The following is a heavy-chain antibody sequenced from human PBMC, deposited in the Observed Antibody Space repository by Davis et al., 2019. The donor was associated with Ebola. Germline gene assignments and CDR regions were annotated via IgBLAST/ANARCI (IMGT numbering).Heavy chain of an antibody. J-gene: IGHJ4*02. Sequence: GESLKISCAAASGLAFSIHWMTWVRQAPGKGLEWVANIRQDGGETYYADSVKGRFAISRDNAKNSLYLQMNSLRAEDTAIYYCARDAVPAAQDYWGQGTLVTVSS. V-gene: IGHV3-7*03. D-gene: IGHD2-2*01. CDR1: GLAFSIHW. CDR3: ARDAVPAAQDY. CDR2: IRQDGGET.